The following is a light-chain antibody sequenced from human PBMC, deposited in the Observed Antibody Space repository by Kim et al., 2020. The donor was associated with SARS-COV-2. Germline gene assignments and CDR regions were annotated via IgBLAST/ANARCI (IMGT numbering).Light chain of an antibody. CDR3: QQFQSYPYT. V-gene: IGKV1-9*01. Sequence: DIQLTQSPSFLSASLGDRVTITCRASQGISSFLAWFQQKPGKAPENLIYAASTLQSGVPSRFSGSGSGTEYSLTITGLQPEDFATYFCQQFQSYPYTFGQGTKLEI. CDR2: AAS. J-gene: IGKJ2*01. CDR1: QGISSF.